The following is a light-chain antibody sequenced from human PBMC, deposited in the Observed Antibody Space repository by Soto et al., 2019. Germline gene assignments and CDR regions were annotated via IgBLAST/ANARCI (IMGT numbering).Light chain of an antibody. J-gene: IGLJ3*02. CDR2: EVS. V-gene: IGLV2-14*01. Sequence: QSALTQPASVSGSPGQSITISCTGTSSDFGFYNYVSWYQQHPGKAPKLMIYEVSNRPSGVSNRFSGSKSGNTASLTISGLQAEDEADYYCSSYTSSSTLVFGGGTKLTVL. CDR3: SSYTSSSTLV. CDR1: SSDFGFYNY.